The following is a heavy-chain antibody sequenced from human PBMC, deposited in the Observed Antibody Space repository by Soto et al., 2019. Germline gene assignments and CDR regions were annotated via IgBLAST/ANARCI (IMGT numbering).Heavy chain of an antibody. V-gene: IGHV4-30-4*01. J-gene: IGHJ6*02. Sequence: SETLSLTCTVSCGSISSGDYYWSWIRQPPGKGLEWIGYIYYSGSTYYNPSLKSRVTISVDTSKNQFSLKLSSVTAADTAVYYCARASPVVNDVWGQGTTVTVSS. CDR2: IYYSGST. CDR1: CGSISSGDYY. CDR3: ARASPVVNDV.